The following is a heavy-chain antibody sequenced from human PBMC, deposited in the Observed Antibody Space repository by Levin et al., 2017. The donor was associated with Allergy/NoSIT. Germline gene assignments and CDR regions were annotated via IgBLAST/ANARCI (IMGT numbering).Heavy chain of an antibody. CDR1: GFTFSSYS. J-gene: IGHJ5*02. CDR2: ISSSSSYI. CDR3: ARDHHGYYDFWSGYYENWFDP. V-gene: IGHV3-21*01. D-gene: IGHD3-3*01. Sequence: TGGSLRLSYAASGFTFSSYSMNWVRQAPGKGLEWVSSISSSSSYIYYADSVKGRFTISRDNAKNSLYLQMNSLRAEDTAVYYCARDHHGYYDFWSGYYENWFDPWGQGTLVTVSS.